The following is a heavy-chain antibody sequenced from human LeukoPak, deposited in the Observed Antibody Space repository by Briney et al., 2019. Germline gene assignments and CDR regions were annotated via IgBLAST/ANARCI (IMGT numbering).Heavy chain of an antibody. V-gene: IGHV3-21*01. D-gene: IGHD3-3*01. Sequence: PGGSLRLSCAASGFTVSSYSMNWVRQAPGKGLEWVSSISSSSSYIYYADSVKGRFTISRDNAKNSLYLQMNSLRAEDTAVYYCAILYDFWSGSPPWGQGTLVTVSS. J-gene: IGHJ4*02. CDR2: ISSSSSYI. CDR1: GFTVSSYS. CDR3: AILYDFWSGSPP.